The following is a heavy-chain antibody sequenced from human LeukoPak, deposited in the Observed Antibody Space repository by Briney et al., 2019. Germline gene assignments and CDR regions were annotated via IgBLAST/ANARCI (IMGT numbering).Heavy chain of an antibody. J-gene: IGHJ4*02. V-gene: IGHV1-69*04. CDR3: ARSGNHYYFDY. Sequence: ASVKVSCKASGGTFSSYAISWVRQAPGQGLEWMGRIIPILGIANYAQKFQGRVTITADKSTSTAYMELSSLRSEDTAVYYSARSGNHYYFDYWGQGTLVTVSS. CDR2: IIPILGIA. CDR1: GGTFSSYA. D-gene: IGHD2-15*01.